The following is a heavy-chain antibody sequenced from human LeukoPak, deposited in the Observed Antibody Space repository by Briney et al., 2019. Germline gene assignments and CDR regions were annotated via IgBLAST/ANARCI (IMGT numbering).Heavy chain of an antibody. CDR3: ARDVGRGISGNVFDI. Sequence: GASVKVSCKASGYTFTSYGISWVRQAPGQGLEWMGWISAYNGNTNYAQKLQGRVTMTTDTSTSTAYMELRSLRSDDTAVYYCARDVGRGISGNVFDIGGQGTMATVSS. V-gene: IGHV1-18*01. CDR2: ISAYNGNT. J-gene: IGHJ3*02. CDR1: GYTFTSYG. D-gene: IGHD6-13*01.